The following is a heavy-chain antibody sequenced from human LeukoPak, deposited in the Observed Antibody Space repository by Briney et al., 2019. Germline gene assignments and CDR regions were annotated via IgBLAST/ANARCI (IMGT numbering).Heavy chain of an antibody. CDR1: GFTVSSNY. CDR3: ARDSSGWHMGLSYYYYGMDV. V-gene: IGHV3-66*02. CDR2: IYSGGST. Sequence: PGGSLRLSCAASGFTVSSNYMSWVRQAPGKGLEWVSVIYSGGSTYYADSVKGRFTISRDNSKNTLYLQMNSLRAEDTAVYYCARDSSGWHMGLSYYYYGMDVWGQGTTVTVSS. J-gene: IGHJ6*02. D-gene: IGHD6-19*01.